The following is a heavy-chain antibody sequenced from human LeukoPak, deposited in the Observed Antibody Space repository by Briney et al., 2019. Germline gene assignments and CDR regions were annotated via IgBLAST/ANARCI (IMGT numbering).Heavy chain of an antibody. V-gene: IGHV3-21*01. J-gene: IGHJ4*02. CDR2: ISSSSSYI. CDR3: ARDRYYYGSGRPTFDY. Sequence: GGSLRLSCAASGFTFSSYSMNWVRQAPGKGLEWVSSISSSSSYIYYADSVKGRFTISRDNAKNSLHLQMNSLRAEDTAVYYCARDRYYYGSGRPTFDYWGQGTLVTVSS. CDR1: GFTFSSYS. D-gene: IGHD3-10*01.